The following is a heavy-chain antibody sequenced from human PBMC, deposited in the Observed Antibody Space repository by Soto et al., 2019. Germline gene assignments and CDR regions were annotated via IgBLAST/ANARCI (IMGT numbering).Heavy chain of an antibody. D-gene: IGHD3-22*01. CDR1: GFTFSSYG. CDR2: ISYDGSNK. V-gene: IGHV3-30*18. Sequence: QVQLVESGGGVVQPGRSLRLSCAASGFTFSSYGMHWVRQAPGKELEWVAVISYDGSNKYYADSVKGRFTISRDNSKNTLYLQMNSLRAEDTAVFYCAKDSSGYYYALGGRNWGQGTLVTVSS. CDR3: AKDSSGYYYALGGRN. J-gene: IGHJ4*02.